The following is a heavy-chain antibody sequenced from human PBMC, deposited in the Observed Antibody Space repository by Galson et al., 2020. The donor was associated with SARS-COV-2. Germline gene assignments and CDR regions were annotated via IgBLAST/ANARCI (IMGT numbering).Heavy chain of an antibody. V-gene: IGHV2-5*02. D-gene: IGHD2-15*01. CDR3: ALRRCNGISCPQGWLDR. CDR1: GFSLSTTGVG. J-gene: IGHJ5*02. Sequence: SGPTLVKPTQTLTLTCTFSGFSLSTTGVGVAWIRQPPGKALEYLARIYWDDNKRYNPSLKSRLTVTKDTSRNQVVLTMTDMEPVDTATYYCALRRCNGISCPQGWLDRWGQGTLVTVSS. CDR2: IYWDDNK.